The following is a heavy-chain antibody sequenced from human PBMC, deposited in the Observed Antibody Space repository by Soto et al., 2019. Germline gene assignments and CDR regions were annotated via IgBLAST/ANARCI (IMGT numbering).Heavy chain of an antibody. CDR1: GGSISSSSYY. V-gene: IGHV4-39*01. CDR3: ARPSGGGSSSWYYFDY. D-gene: IGHD6-13*01. J-gene: IGHJ4*02. CDR2: IYYSGST. Sequence: SETLSLTCTVSGGSISSSSYYWGWIRQPPGKGLEWIGSIYYSGSTYYNPSLKSRVTISVDTSKNQFSLKLSSVTAADTAVYYCARPSGGGSSSWYYFDYWGQGTLVTV.